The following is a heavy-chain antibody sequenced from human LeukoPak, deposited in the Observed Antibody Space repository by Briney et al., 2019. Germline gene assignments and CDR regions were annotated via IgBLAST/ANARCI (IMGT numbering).Heavy chain of an antibody. D-gene: IGHD6-19*01. Sequence: PGGSLRLSCAASGFTFSSYGMHWVRQAPGKGLEWVAVIWYDGSNKYYADSAKGRFTISRDNSKDTLYLQMNSLRAEDTAVYYCARGSNPYSSGLIDYWGLGALVTVSS. J-gene: IGHJ4*02. CDR1: GFTFSSYG. V-gene: IGHV3-33*01. CDR3: ARGSNPYSSGLIDY. CDR2: IWYDGSNK.